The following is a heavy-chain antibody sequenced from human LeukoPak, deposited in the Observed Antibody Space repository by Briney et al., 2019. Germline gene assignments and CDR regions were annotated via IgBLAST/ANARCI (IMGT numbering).Heavy chain of an antibody. CDR3: ARVGYSGYDPIDY. CDR1: GFTFSSYW. V-gene: IGHV3-74*01. D-gene: IGHD5-12*01. J-gene: IGHJ4*02. Sequence: PGGSLRLSCAASGFTFSSYWMHWVRQAPEKGLVWVSRINSDGSSTSYADSVKGRFTISRDNAKNTLYLQMNSLRAEDTAVYYCARVGYSGYDPIDYWGQGTLVTVSS. CDR2: INSDGSST.